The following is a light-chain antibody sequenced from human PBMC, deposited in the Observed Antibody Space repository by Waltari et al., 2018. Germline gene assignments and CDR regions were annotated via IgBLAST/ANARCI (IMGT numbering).Light chain of an antibody. V-gene: IGKV2-28*01. CDR2: LGS. Sequence: DIVMTQSPLSLPVTPGEPASISCRSSQSLLSSNGNNYLDWYLQKPGQSPQLLIYLGSNRASGVPDRCSGSGSGTDFTLKISRVEAEDVGVYYCAQVLHTPLTFGGGTKVEIK. CDR3: AQVLHTPLT. J-gene: IGKJ4*01. CDR1: QSLLSSNGNNY.